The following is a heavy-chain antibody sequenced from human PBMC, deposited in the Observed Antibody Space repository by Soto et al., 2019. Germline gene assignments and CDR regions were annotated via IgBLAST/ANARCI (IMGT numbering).Heavy chain of an antibody. J-gene: IGHJ4*02. Sequence: GGSLRLSCATSGFTFSKAWVGWVRQAPGKGLEWVGRIMSKTDGGTTDYAAPVKGRFTISRDDSKSTLYLQVNSLKSEDTAFYYCTTDSGMSQYSFAYWGQGTLVTVSS. D-gene: IGHD1-26*01. V-gene: IGHV3-15*01. CDR1: GFTFSKAW. CDR2: IMSKTDGGTT. CDR3: TTDSGMSQYSFAY.